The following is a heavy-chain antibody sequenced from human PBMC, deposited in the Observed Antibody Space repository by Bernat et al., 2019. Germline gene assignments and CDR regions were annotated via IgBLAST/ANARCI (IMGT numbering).Heavy chain of an antibody. CDR2: IKQDGSER. V-gene: IGHV3-7*04. D-gene: IGHD3/OR15-3a*01. J-gene: IGHJ4*02. CDR1: GFTFSSYW. Sequence: EVQVVESGGGLVQPGGSLRLSCAASGFTFSSYWMSWVRQAPGKGLEGVANIKQDGSERYYVDSLKGRFTISRDNAKNSLYLQMNSLRAEDTAVYYCARGRWTIDYWGQGTLVTVSS. CDR3: ARGRWTIDY.